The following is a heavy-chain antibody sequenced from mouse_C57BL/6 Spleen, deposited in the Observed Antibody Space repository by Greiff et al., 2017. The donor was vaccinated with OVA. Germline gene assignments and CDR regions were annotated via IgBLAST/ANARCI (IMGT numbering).Heavy chain of an antibody. CDR2: IDPETGGT. J-gene: IGHJ3*01. V-gene: IGHV1-15*01. Sequence: QVQLQQSGAELVRPGASVTLSCKASGYTFTDYEMHWVKQTPVHGLEWIGAIDPETGGTAYNQKFKGKAILTADKSSSTAYMELRSLTSEDSAVYYCTRGGNDYDGAYWGQGTLVTVSA. D-gene: IGHD2-4*01. CDR1: GYTFTDYE. CDR3: TRGGNDYDGAY.